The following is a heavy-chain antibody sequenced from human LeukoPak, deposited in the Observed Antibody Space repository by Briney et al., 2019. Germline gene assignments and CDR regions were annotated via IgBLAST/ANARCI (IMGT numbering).Heavy chain of an antibody. D-gene: IGHD1-14*01. V-gene: IGHV3-7*03. CDR3: ARDRTPRGVPGPKYYFDY. J-gene: IGHJ4*02. Sequence: SGGSLRLSCAASGFTFSSYWMSWVRQAPGKGLEWVANIKQDGSEKYYVDSVKGRFTISRDNAKNSLYLQMNSLRAEDTAAYYCARDRTPRGVPGPKYYFDYWGQGTLVTVSS. CDR1: GFTFSSYW. CDR2: IKQDGSEK.